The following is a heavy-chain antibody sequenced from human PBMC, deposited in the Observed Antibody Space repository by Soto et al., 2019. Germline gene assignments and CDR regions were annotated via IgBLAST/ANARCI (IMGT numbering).Heavy chain of an antibody. V-gene: IGHV3-30-3*01. CDR1: GFTFSSYA. J-gene: IGHJ3*02. CDR3: ARAPSGWYKDAFDI. D-gene: IGHD6-19*01. Sequence: QVQLVESGGGVVQPGRSLRLSCAASGFTFSSYAMHWVLQAPGKGLEWVAVISYDGSNKYYADSVKGRFTISRDNSKKTLYLQMNSLRPEDTAVYDCARAPSGWYKDAFDIWGQGTMVTVSS. CDR2: ISYDGSNK.